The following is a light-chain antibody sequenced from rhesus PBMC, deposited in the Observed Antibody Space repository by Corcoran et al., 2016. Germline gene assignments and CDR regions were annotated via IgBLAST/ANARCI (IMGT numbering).Light chain of an antibody. CDR3: MQGTQFPPT. CDR2: LVS. Sequence: DIVMTQTPLSLPVIPGEPASISCRSSQSLLHSDGYTYLDWYLHKPGQFPQLLIYLVSKRAPGVPVRFSGSGSGTDLTLKISRVEAEDVGIYYCMQGTQFPPTFGGGTKVEIK. V-gene: IGKV2-78*01. CDR1: QSLLHSDGYTY. J-gene: IGKJ4*01.